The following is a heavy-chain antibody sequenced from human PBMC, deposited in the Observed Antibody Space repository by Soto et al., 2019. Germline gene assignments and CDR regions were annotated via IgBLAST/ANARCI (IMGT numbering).Heavy chain of an antibody. D-gene: IGHD2-2*02. CDR1: GFTFSNAW. CDR2: IKSKTDGGTT. Sequence: EVQLVESGGGLVKPGGSLRLSCAASGFTFSNAWMSWVRQAPGKGLEWVGRIKSKTDGGTTDYAAPVKGRFTISRDDSKNTLYLQMNSLKTEDTAVYYCTTDRVMCSSTSCYTVDYWGQGTLVTVSS. CDR3: TTDRVMCSSTSCYTVDY. V-gene: IGHV3-15*01. J-gene: IGHJ4*02.